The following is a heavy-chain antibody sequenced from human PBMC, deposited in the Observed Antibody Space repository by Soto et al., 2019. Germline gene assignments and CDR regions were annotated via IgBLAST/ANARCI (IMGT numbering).Heavy chain of an antibody. V-gene: IGHV3-30*18. Sequence: PGGSLRLSCAASGFTFSSYGMHWVRQAPGKGLEWVAVISYDGSNKYYADSVKGRFTISRDNSKNTLYLQMNSLRAEDTAVYYCAKEEVVPAAMFLEYWGQGTLVTVSS. J-gene: IGHJ4*02. CDR3: AKEEVVPAAMFLEY. CDR2: ISYDGSNK. CDR1: GFTFSSYG. D-gene: IGHD2-2*01.